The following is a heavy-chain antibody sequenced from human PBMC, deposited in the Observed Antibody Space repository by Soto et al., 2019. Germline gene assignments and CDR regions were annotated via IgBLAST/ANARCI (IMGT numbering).Heavy chain of an antibody. CDR3: ARHGALRYFDWLGGGYNGMDV. CDR1: GYTFTSYG. Sequence: ASVKVSCKASGYTFTSYGISWVRQAPGQGLEWMGWISAYNGNTNYAQKLQGRVTMTTDTSTSTAYMELRSLRSDDTAVYYCARHGALRYFDWLGGGYNGMDVCYQGPTGTASS. V-gene: IGHV1-18*01. CDR2: ISAYNGNT. J-gene: IGHJ6*02. D-gene: IGHD3-9*01.